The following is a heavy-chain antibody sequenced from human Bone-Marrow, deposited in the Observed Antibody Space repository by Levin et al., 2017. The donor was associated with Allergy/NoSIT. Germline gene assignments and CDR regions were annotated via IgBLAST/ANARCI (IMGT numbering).Heavy chain of an antibody. CDR1: GFSVNDHY. J-gene: IGHJ3*02. D-gene: IGHD4-17*01. CDR2: SRNKRNDYTT. V-gene: IGHV3-72*01. Sequence: LSLTCAASGFSVNDHYMDWVRQAPGKGLEWVGRSRNKRNDYTTQYAASVKGRFTMSRDESENSLYLQMNSLRTEDTAVYYCARAYGSPDAIDIWGQGTMVTVSS. CDR3: ARAYGSPDAIDI.